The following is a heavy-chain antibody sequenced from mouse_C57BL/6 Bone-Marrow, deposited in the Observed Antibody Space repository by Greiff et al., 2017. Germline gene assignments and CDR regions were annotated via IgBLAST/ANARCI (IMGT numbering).Heavy chain of an antibody. CDR1: GYTFTSYW. CDR3: ARGYYYGSSPY. V-gene: IGHV1-64*01. J-gene: IGHJ2*01. CDR2: IHPNSGST. Sequence: QVQLQQSGAELVKPGASVKLSCKASGYTFTSYWMHWVKQRPGQGLEWIGMIHPNSGSTNYNEKIKSKATLTVDKSSSTAYMQLSSLTSEDSAVYYCARGYYYGSSPYWGQGTTLTVSS. D-gene: IGHD1-1*01.